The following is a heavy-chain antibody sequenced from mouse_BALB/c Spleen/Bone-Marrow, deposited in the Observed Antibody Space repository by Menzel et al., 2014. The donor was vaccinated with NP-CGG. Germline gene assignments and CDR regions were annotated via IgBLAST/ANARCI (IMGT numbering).Heavy chain of an antibody. CDR1: GYSFITYW. CDR3: ARGHYSMDY. Sequence: QVQLQQSGAELVRPGASVKLSCKASGYSFITYWMNWLKPRPGEGLEWIGMIHPSDSETRLNQKFNDKATLTVDESSSIVYMQLSSPTSEDSAVYYCARGHYSMDYWGQGTSVIVSS. V-gene: IGHV1-61*01. CDR2: IHPSDSET. J-gene: IGHJ4*01.